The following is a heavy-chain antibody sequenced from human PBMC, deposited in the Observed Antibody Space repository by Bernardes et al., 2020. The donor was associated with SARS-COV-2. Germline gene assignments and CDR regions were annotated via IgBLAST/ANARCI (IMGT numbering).Heavy chain of an antibody. Sequence: VKVSCKASGYTFTGYYIHWVRQAPGQGLEWMGWINPNSGGTNYAQKFQGRVTMTRDTSISTAYMDLTRLRSDDTAVYYCALPPTNYDRYGMDVWGQGTTVTVSS. CDR3: ALPPTNYDRYGMDV. CDR1: GYTFTGYY. V-gene: IGHV1-2*02. J-gene: IGHJ6*02. CDR2: INPNSGGT. D-gene: IGHD3-22*01.